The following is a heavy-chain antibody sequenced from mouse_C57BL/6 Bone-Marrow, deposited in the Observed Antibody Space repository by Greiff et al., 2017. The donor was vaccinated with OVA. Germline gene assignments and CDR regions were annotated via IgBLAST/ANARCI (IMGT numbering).Heavy chain of an antibody. CDR2: SRNKANDYTT. V-gene: IGHV7-1*01. J-gene: IGHJ1*03. CDR1: GFTFSDFY. D-gene: IGHD1-1*01. Sequence: EVKLMESGGGLVQSGRSLRLSCATSGFTFSDFYMEWVRQAPGKGLEWIAASRNKANDYTTEYSASVKGRFIVSRDTSQSILYLQMNALRAEDTAIYYCARDHYYGSSDWYFDVWGTGTTVTVSS. CDR3: ARDHYYGSSDWYFDV.